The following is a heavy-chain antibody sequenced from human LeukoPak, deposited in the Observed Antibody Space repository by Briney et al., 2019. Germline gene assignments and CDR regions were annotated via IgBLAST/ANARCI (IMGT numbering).Heavy chain of an antibody. D-gene: IGHD3-22*01. V-gene: IGHV4-61*02. CDR1: GGSISSGSYY. J-gene: IGHJ4*02. CDR2: IYTSGST. Sequence: SQTLSLTCTVSGGSISSGSYYWSWIRQPAGKGLEWIGRIYTSGSTNYNPSLKSRVTISVDTSKNQFSLKLSSVTAADTAVYYCARDDSSGEYFDYWGQGTLVTASS. CDR3: ARDDSSGEYFDY.